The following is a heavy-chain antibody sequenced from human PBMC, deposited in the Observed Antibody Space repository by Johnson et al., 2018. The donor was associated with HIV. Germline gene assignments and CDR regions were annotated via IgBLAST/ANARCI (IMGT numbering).Heavy chain of an antibody. J-gene: IGHJ3*02. CDR2: ISYDGSNK. CDR3: AKAAVGSYLLSGDAFDI. D-gene: IGHD1-26*01. CDR1: GFTFSSYA. Sequence: QVQLVESGGGVVQPGRSLRLSCAASGFTFSSYAMHWVRQAPGKGLEWVAVISYDGSNKYYADSVKGRFTISRDNSKNTLYLQMNSLRAEDTALYYCAKAAVGSYLLSGDAFDIWGQGTMVTVSS. V-gene: IGHV3-30*04.